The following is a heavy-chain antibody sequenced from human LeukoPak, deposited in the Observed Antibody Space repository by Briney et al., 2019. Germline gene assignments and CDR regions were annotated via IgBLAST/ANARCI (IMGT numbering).Heavy chain of an antibody. V-gene: IGHV3-21*04. CDR1: GFTFNNWT. Sequence: GGSLRLSCAAFGFTFNNWTMNWVRQTPGKGLEWVSSISSGSRDIYYADSVKGRFTVSRDNAKKSLYLQMRSLRAEDTAVYYCAKGRVVGATYFDYWGQGTLVTVSS. J-gene: IGHJ4*02. CDR2: ISSGSRDI. D-gene: IGHD1-26*01. CDR3: AKGRVVGATYFDY.